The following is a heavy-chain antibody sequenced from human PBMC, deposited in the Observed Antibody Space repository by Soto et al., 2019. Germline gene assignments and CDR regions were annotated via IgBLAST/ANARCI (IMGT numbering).Heavy chain of an antibody. CDR2: INPMTGGT. CDR3: ARTYYDGSEREYLEE. V-gene: IGHV1-2*02. D-gene: IGHD3-22*01. CDR1: GYTLTSYY. J-gene: IGHJ6*04. Sequence: ASVNVSCKASGYTLTSYYIHWVRQAPGQGLESMGSINPMTGGTNYAPKFQGSVTMTRDTSITTAYMELSRLRSDDTAVYYCARTYYDGSEREYLEEWGKGTSFTTSS.